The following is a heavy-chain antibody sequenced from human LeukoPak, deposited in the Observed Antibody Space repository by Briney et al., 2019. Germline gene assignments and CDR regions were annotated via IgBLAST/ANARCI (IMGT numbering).Heavy chain of an antibody. CDR2: ISSSSYI. CDR1: GFTFSSYS. J-gene: IGHJ3*02. D-gene: IGHD3-10*01. V-gene: IGHV3-21*01. CDR3: ARDRQRPVWGSGSYPDAFDI. Sequence: GGSLRFSCAASGFTFSSYSMNWVRQAPGKGLEWVSSISSSSYIYYADSVKGRFTISRDNAKNSLYLQMNSLRAEDTAVYYCARDRQRPVWGSGSYPDAFDIWGQGTMVTVSS.